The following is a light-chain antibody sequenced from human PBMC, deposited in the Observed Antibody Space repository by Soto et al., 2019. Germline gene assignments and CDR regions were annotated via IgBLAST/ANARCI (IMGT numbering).Light chain of an antibody. CDR3: QDYGNSLQR. CDR2: ESS. Sequence: VSNDSPVALSLKRGETTTLTSRASQSVSSSYLAWSQQRTGQAPRLPIYESSSRATGIPDRFIGSGSGTDFTLTISRLEPEDVALYYCQDYGNSLQRFGQGTKL. V-gene: IGKV3-20*01. CDR1: QSVSSSY. J-gene: IGKJ2*01.